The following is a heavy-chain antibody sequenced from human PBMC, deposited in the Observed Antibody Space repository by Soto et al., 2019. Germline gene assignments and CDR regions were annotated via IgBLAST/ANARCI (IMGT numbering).Heavy chain of an antibody. J-gene: IGHJ4*02. V-gene: IGHV3-21*01. D-gene: IGHD3-3*01. Sequence: GGSLRLSCAASGFTFSSYSMNWVRQAPGKGLEWVSSISSSSSYIYYADSVKGRFTISRDNAKNSLYLQMNSLRAEDTAVYYCATYYDFWSGSAPDYWGQGTLVTVSS. CDR2: ISSSSSYI. CDR3: ATYYDFWSGSAPDY. CDR1: GFTFSSYS.